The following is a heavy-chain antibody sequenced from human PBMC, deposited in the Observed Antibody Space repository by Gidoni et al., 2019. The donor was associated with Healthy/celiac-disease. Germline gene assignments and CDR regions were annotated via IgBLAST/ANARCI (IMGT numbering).Heavy chain of an antibody. V-gene: IGHV3-64D*06. CDR3: WWEDSSSPNYYYYMDV. D-gene: IGHD6-6*01. Sequence: EVQLVESGGGLVQPGGSLSLSCSASAFTFSSYAMHWVRQAPGKGLEYVAAISSNGGSTYYADSVKGRFTISRDNSKNTLYLQMSSLRAEDTAVYYCWWEDSSSPNYYYYMDVWGKGTTVTVSS. J-gene: IGHJ6*03. CDR2: ISSNGGST. CDR1: AFTFSSYA.